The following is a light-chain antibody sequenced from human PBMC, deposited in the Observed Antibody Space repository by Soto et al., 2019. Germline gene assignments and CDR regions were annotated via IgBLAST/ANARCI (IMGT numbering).Light chain of an antibody. Sequence: IVLTQSPGTLSLSPVERATLSCRDSQSVTTSYLAWYQQKPGQAPRLLIYGASSRAAGIPDRFSGSGSGIDFTLTISRLEPEDFAVYYCQHYGSSPRFGQGTKVEIK. CDR2: GAS. CDR1: QSVTTSY. CDR3: QHYGSSPR. V-gene: IGKV3-20*01. J-gene: IGKJ1*01.